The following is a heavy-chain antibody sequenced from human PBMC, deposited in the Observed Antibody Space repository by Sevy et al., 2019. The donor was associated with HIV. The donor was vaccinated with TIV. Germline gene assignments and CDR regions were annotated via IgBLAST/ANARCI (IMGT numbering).Heavy chain of an antibody. V-gene: IGHV3-21*01. CDR1: GFSFGDYS. J-gene: IGHJ4*02. Sequence: GGSLRLSCAASGFSFGDYSMNWVRQAPGKGLEWVSSISSSISYVNYADPVKGRFTISRDNAKNSLYLQMNSLRAEDTAVYYCARERDPFDYWGQGTLVTVSS. CDR3: ARERDPFDY. CDR2: ISSSISYV.